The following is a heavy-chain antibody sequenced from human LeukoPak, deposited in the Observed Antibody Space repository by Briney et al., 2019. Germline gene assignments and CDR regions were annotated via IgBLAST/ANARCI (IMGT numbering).Heavy chain of an antibody. CDR3: ARHVSTGGIDAFDI. CDR1: GGSISSFY. CDR2: ILYSGST. V-gene: IGHV4-59*08. Sequence: PSETLSLTCTVSGGSISSFYWSWIRQPPGKGLEWIGYILYSGSTNYNPSLKSRVTMSVDTSKSQFSLKLSSVTAADTAVYYCARHVSTGGIDAFDIWGQGTMVTVSS. D-gene: IGHD2-15*01. J-gene: IGHJ3*02.